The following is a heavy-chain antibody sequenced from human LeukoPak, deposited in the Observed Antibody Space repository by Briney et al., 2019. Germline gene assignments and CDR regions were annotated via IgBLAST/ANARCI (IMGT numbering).Heavy chain of an antibody. J-gene: IGHJ4*02. V-gene: IGHV3-33*08. D-gene: IGHD5-12*01. CDR3: ARDRGYSGYQYYFDY. CDR2: IWYDGSNK. CDR1: GFTFSNTW. Sequence: PGGSLRLSCAASGFTFSNTWMSWVRQAPGKGLEWVAVIWYDGSNKYYADSVKGRFTISRDNSKNTLYLQMNSLRAEDTAVYYCARDRGYSGYQYYFDYWGQGTLVTVSS.